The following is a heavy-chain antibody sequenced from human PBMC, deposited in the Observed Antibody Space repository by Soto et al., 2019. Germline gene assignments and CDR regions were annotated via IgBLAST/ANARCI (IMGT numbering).Heavy chain of an antibody. CDR2: IYYSGST. CDR1: GGSISSGGYY. V-gene: IGHV4-31*03. D-gene: IGHD1-26*01. CDR3: ARNRLGSYYPEYYFDY. J-gene: IGHJ4*02. Sequence: SETLSLTCTVSGGSISSGGYYWSWIRQHPGKGLEWIGYIYYSGSTYYNPSLKSRVTISVDTSKNQFSLKLSSVTAADTAVYYCARNRLGSYYPEYYFDYWGQGTLVTVSS.